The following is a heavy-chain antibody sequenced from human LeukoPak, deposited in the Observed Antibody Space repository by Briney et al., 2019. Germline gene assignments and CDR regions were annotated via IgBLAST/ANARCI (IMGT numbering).Heavy chain of an antibody. D-gene: IGHD6-19*01. J-gene: IGHJ6*02. V-gene: IGHV3-30*02. CDR2: IRYDGSNK. CDR3: AREPVAVAGIYYYYYGMDV. CDR1: GFTFSSYG. Sequence: GGSLRLSCAASGFTFSSYGMHWVRQAPGKGLEWVAFIRYDGSNKYYADSVKGRSTISRDNSKNTLYLQMNSLRAEDTAVYYCAREPVAVAGIYYYYYGMDVWGQGTTVTVSS.